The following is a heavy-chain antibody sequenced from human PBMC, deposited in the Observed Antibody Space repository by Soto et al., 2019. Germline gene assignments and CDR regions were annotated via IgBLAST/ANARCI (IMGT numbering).Heavy chain of an antibody. Sequence: GGSLRLSCAASGFTFSSYGMHWVRQAPGKGLEWVAVIWYDGSNKYYADSVKGRFTISRDNSKNTLYLQMNSLRAEDTAVYYCARDWGYYYDSSGYSFTLDYWGQGTLVTVSS. J-gene: IGHJ4*02. CDR1: GFTFSSYG. CDR2: IWYDGSNK. D-gene: IGHD3-22*01. V-gene: IGHV3-33*01. CDR3: ARDWGYYYDSSGYSFTLDY.